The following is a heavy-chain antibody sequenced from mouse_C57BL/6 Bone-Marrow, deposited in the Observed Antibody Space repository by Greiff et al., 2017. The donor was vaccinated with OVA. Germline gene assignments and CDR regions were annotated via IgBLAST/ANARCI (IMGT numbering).Heavy chain of an antibody. D-gene: IGHD1-1*01. CDR3: ARYYYGSSSRWAFDV. J-gene: IGHJ1*03. CDR1: GYTFTSYG. CDR2: IYPRSGNT. V-gene: IGHV1-81*01. Sequence: QVQLQQSGAELARPGASVKLSCKASGYTFTSYGISWVKQRTGQGLEWIGEIYPRSGNTYYNEKFKGKATLTADKSSSTAYMALRSLTSEDSAVYFCARYYYGSSSRWAFDVWGTGTTVTVSS.